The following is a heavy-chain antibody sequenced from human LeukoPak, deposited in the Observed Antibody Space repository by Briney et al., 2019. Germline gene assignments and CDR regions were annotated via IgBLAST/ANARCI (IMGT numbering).Heavy chain of an antibody. CDR3: ARVRYRLAETYIDY. D-gene: IGHD3-16*01. CDR2: INPNSGGT. Sequence: AASVEVSCKASGYTFTGYYMHWVRQAPGQGLEWMGWINPNSGGTNYAQKFQGRVTMTRDTSISTAYMELSRLRSDDTAVYYCARVRYRLAETYIDYWGQGTLVTVSS. CDR1: GYTFTGYY. J-gene: IGHJ4*02. V-gene: IGHV1-2*02.